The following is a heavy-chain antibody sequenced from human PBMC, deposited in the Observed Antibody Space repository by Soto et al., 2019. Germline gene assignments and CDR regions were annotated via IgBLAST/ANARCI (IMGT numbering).Heavy chain of an antibody. CDR3: ARLAVTSSTNFDY. D-gene: IGHD2-21*02. Sequence: PGESLKISCKGSGYRFIAYWIGWVRQKPGEGLELMGIIYPPDSDVRYSPSFQGQVTISVDKSISTAYVQWSSLKASDTAIYYCARLAVTSSTNFDYWGQGTPVTVSS. J-gene: IGHJ4*02. V-gene: IGHV5-51*01. CDR2: IYPPDSDV. CDR1: GYRFIAYW.